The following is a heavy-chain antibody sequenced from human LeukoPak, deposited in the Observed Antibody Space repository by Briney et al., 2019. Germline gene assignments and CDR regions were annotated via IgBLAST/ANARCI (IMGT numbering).Heavy chain of an antibody. D-gene: IGHD3-22*01. CDR3: ARVYYYDSSGYYPYYFDY. V-gene: IGHV3-21*01. CDR2: ISSSSSYI. CDR1: GFTFSSYS. J-gene: IGHJ4*02. Sequence: PGGSLRLSCAASGFTFSSYSMNWVRQAPGKGLEWVSSISSSSSYIYYADSVKGRFTISRDNAKNSLYLQMNSLRAEDTAVYYCARVYYYDSSGYYPYYFDYWGQGTLVTVSS.